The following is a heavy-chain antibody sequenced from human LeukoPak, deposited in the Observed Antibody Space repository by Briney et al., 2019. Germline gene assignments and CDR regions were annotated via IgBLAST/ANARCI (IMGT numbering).Heavy chain of an antibody. J-gene: IGHJ4*02. Sequence: GASVKVSRKASGYTFTSYDINWVRQATGQGLEWMGWMNPNSGNTGYAQKFQGRVTMTRNTSISTAYMELSSLRSEDTAVYYCARGPSYYYGSGSYYTYWGQGTLVTVSS. V-gene: IGHV1-8*01. CDR3: ARGPSYYYGSGSYYTY. D-gene: IGHD3-10*01. CDR2: MNPNSGNT. CDR1: GYTFTSYD.